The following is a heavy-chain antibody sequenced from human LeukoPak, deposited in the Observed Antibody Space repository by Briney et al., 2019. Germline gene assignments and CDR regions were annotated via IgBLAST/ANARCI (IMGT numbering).Heavy chain of an antibody. CDR2: IYSSGST. CDR3: AREDIITNAFDI. V-gene: IGHV4-4*07. Sequence: SETLSLTCTVSGDSISSYYWSWIRQPAGKGLEWIGRIYSSGSTNYNPSLKSRVTMSVDTSKNQFSLKLSSVTAADTAVYYCAREDIITNAFDIWGQGTMVTVSS. J-gene: IGHJ3*02. CDR1: GDSISSYY.